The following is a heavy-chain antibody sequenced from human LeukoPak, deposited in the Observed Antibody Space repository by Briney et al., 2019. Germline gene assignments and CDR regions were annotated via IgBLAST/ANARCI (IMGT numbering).Heavy chain of an antibody. J-gene: IGHJ4*02. CDR2: MTGSGGTT. CDR3: VKEDGVAAAGYFDY. CDR1: GFSFSSYA. D-gene: IGHD6-13*01. Sequence: GGSLRLSCTASGFSFSSYAMTWVRQAPGKGLEWVSTMTGSGGTTYYADSVRGRCTISRDNSKNTLYLQMNSLRVEDTAVYYCVKEDGVAAAGYFDYWGQGTLVTVSS. V-gene: IGHV3-23*01.